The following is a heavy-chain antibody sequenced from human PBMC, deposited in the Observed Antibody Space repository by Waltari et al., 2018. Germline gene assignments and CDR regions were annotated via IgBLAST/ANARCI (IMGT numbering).Heavy chain of an antibody. V-gene: IGHV3-21*06. CDR3: ARGKAFDP. CDR2: LNNGGDYK. Sequence: GQLLQSGTEVKRHGASVTLSCEASGYSFTTYYIQWVRQAPGKGLEWVSSLNNGGDYKGYADSVEGRFTISRDNDKNTLYLQMNDLRVDDTAIYYCARGKAFDPWGQGTRVNVSS. J-gene: IGHJ5*02. CDR1: GYSFTTYY.